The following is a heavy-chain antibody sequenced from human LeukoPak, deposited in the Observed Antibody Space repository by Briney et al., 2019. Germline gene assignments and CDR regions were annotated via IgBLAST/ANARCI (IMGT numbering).Heavy chain of an antibody. D-gene: IGHD3-22*01. CDR3: ARDGRYYDSSGYYPGAFDI. CDR1: GGSISSGDYY. J-gene: IGHJ3*02. V-gene: IGHV4-61*08. CDR2: IYYSGST. Sequence: SETLSLTCTVSGGSISSGDYYWSWIRQPPGKGLEWIGYIYYSGSTNYNPSLKSRVTISVDTSKNQFSLKLSSVTAADTAVYYCARDGRYYDSSGYYPGAFDIWGQGTMVTVSS.